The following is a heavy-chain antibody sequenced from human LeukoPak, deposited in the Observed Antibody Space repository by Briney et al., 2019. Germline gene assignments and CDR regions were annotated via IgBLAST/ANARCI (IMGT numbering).Heavy chain of an antibody. J-gene: IGHJ4*02. CDR2: IYHSGST. Sequence: SETLSLTCAVSGGSISSSTWWSWVRQPPGKGLAWIGEIYHSGSTNYNPSLKSRVTISVDKSKNQFSLKLSSVTAADTAVYYCARNPGSDYPEWWGQGTLVTVSS. V-gene: IGHV4-4*02. D-gene: IGHD4-17*01. CDR1: GGSISSSTW. CDR3: ARNPGSDYPEW.